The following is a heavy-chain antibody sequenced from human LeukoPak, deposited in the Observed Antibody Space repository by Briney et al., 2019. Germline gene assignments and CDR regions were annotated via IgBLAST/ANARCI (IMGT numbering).Heavy chain of an antibody. CDR1: GFTFSSYG. CDR2: ISYDGSNK. J-gene: IGHJ4*02. V-gene: IGHV3-30*18. D-gene: IGHD3-10*01. CDR3: AKDLGTMVRGIFDY. Sequence: GGSLRLSCAASGFTFSSYGMHWVRQAPGKGLEWVAVISYDGSNKYYADSVEGRFTISRDNSKNTLYLQMNSLRAEDTAVYYCAKDLGTMVRGIFDYWGQGTLVTVSS.